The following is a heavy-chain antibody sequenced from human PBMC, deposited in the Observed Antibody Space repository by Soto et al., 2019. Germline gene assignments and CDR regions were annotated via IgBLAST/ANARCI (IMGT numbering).Heavy chain of an antibody. V-gene: IGHV4-34*01. CDR1: GGSFSGYQ. CDR2: INDSGNI. D-gene: IGHD3-10*01. Sequence: QVQLQQWGAGLLKPSETLSLTCAVYGGSFSGYQWTWIRQTPGKGLEWIGEINDSGNINYNPSLKSRVTILVDTATKQLSLKLSSVAAADTAVYYCARGLILWFGELSRRGGYYYYMDVWGKGTAVTVSS. CDR3: ARGLILWFGELSRRGGYYYYMDV. J-gene: IGHJ6*03.